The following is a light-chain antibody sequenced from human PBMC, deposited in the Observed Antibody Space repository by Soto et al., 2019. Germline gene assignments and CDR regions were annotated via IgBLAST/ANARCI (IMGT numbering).Light chain of an antibody. CDR1: SSDVGGYNY. CDR3: SSDLSSSTPYV. Sequence: QPALTQPASVSGSPGQSITISCTGTSSDVGGYNYVSWYQQHPGKAPKLMIYDVSNRPSGVSNRFSGSKSGNTASLTISGLQAEDEAYYNCSSDLSSSTPYVFVTWTVVTVL. J-gene: IGLJ1*01. V-gene: IGLV2-14*01. CDR2: DVS.